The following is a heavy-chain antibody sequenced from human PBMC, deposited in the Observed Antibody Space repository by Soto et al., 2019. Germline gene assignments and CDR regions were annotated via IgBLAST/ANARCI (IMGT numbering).Heavy chain of an antibody. D-gene: IGHD3-3*01. Sequence: EVQLLESGGGLVQPGGSLRLSCAASGFTFSSYAMSWVRQAPGKGLEWVSAISGSGGSTYYADSVKGRFTISRDNSKNTLYLQMNRLRAEDTAVYYCAKELERFLAWLFPPTFDYWGQGPLVTVSA. V-gene: IGHV3-23*01. CDR3: AKELERFLAWLFPPTFDY. CDR1: GFTFSSYA. J-gene: IGHJ4*02. CDR2: ISGSGGST.